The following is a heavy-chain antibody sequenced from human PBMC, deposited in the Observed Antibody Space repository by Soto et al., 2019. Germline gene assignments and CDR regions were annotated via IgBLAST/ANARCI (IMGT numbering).Heavy chain of an antibody. CDR1: GYTFTSYD. V-gene: IGHV1-8*01. CDR3: ARAPMVTTVTTHYYYGMDV. D-gene: IGHD4-4*01. Sequence: QVQLVQSGAEVKKPGASVKVSCKASGYTFTSYDINWVRQATGQGLEWMGWTNPNSGNTGYAQKFQGRVTMTRNTSISTAYMELSSLRSEDTAVYYCARAPMVTTVTTHYYYGMDVWGQGTTVTVSS. J-gene: IGHJ6*02. CDR2: TNPNSGNT.